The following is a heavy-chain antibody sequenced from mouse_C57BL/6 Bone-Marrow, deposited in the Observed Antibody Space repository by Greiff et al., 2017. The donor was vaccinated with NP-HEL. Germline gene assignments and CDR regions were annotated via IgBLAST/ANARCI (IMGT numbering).Heavy chain of an antibody. CDR3: ARKGKAFDY. Sequence: VQLQQSGAELVKPGASVKLSCKASGYTFTSYWMQWVKQRPGQGLEWIGEIDPSDSYTTSNQKFKGKATLTVDTSSSTAYMQLSSLTSEDSAVYYCARKGKAFDYWGQGTTLTVSS. J-gene: IGHJ2*01. CDR2: IDPSDSYT. D-gene: IGHD2-1*01. CDR1: GYTFTSYW. V-gene: IGHV1-50*01.